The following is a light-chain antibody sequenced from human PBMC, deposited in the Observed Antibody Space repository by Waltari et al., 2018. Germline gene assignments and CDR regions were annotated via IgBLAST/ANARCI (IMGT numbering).Light chain of an antibody. Sequence: EIVLTQSPGTVSLSPGEGATLSCRASQSVASSYVAWYQEQPGQAPRLLIYGGSGRATGSPDRFSGSWSETDFSLTISRVRPEDSAVYYCQQYATSPRTFGQGTKVEIK. CDR3: QQYATSPRT. CDR2: GGS. CDR1: QSVASSY. J-gene: IGKJ1*01. V-gene: IGKV3-20*01.